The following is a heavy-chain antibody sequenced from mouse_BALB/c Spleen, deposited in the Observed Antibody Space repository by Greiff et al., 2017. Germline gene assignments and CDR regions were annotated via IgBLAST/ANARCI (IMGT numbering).Heavy chain of an antibody. V-gene: IGHV5-6-2*01. CDR1: GFTFSSYY. D-gene: IGHD1-1*01. CDR3: ARHYYYGSSPLYAMDY. J-gene: IGHJ4*01. Sequence: EVQLQQSGGGLVKLGGSLKLSCAASGFTFSSYYMSWVRQTPEKRLELVAAINSNGGSTYYPDTVKGRFTISRDNAKNTLYLQMSSLKSEDTALYYCARHYYYGSSPLYAMDYWGQGTSVTVSS. CDR2: INSNGGST.